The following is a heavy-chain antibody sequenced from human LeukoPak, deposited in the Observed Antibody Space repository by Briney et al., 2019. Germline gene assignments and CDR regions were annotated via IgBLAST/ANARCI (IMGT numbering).Heavy chain of an antibody. Sequence: SETLSLTCFVSGGSINGNYWTWIRQPPGKGLEWIGNIYDEGTTNYNPSLESRLTMSIDTSASHFSLTLRSVTAADTAVYYCARVFRGAVTANWFDLWGQGTLVSVSS. CDR2: IYDEGTT. D-gene: IGHD2-21*02. CDR1: GGSINGNY. CDR3: ARVFRGAVTANWFDL. J-gene: IGHJ5*02. V-gene: IGHV4-59*01.